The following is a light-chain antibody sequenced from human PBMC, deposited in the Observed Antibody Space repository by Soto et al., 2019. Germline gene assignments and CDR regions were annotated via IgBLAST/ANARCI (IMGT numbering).Light chain of an antibody. Sequence: EIVLTQSPGTLSLSPLERATLSCSASHSVSSSYLAWYQQKPGQAPRLLIYGASSRATGIPDRFSGSGSGTDFTLTISRLEPEDFAVYYCQQYGSSPSWTFGQGTKVDI. CDR3: QQYGSSPSWT. V-gene: IGKV3-20*01. CDR1: HSVSSSY. CDR2: GAS. J-gene: IGKJ1*01.